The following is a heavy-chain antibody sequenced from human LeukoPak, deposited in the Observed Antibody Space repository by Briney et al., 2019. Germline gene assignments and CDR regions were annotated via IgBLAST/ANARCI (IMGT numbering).Heavy chain of an antibody. CDR3: AISTSGSFGY. V-gene: IGHV3-23*01. D-gene: IGHD6-19*01. CDR1: GFTISSYA. J-gene: IGHJ4*02. CDR2: SSGSDGGT. Sequence: PGGSLRLSCAASGFTISSYAMSWVRQAPGQGMGWVSASSGSDGGTYYADSVKGRFTIARDNSTNTLYLQMHSLRAEDTAAYYCAISTSGSFGYWGQGTLVTVSS.